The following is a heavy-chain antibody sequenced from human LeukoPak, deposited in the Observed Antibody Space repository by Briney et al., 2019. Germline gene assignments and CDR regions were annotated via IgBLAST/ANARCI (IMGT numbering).Heavy chain of an antibody. V-gene: IGHV4-59*01. D-gene: IGHD4-17*01. Sequence: PSETLSLTCTVSGGSISSYYWSWIRQPPGKGLEWIGYIYYSGSTNYNPSLKSRVTISVDTSKNQFSLKLSSVTAADTAVYYCARDPVRGDYAETGQYYYYYYMDVWGKGTTVTVSS. CDR2: IYYSGST. CDR3: ARDPVRGDYAETGQYYYYYYMDV. J-gene: IGHJ6*03. CDR1: GGSISSYY.